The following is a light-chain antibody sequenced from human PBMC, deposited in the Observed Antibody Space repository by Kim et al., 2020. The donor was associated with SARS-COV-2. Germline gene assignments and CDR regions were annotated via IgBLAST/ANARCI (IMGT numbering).Light chain of an antibody. Sequence: DIQMTQSPSTLSASVGDTVTITCRASQSINNWFAWYQQKPGKAPKLLIYNASSLESVVPSRFSGSGSGTAFTLTISSLQPDYFATYYCQYYNSYWTFGQGTKVDIK. V-gene: IGKV1-5*03. CDR2: NAS. J-gene: IGKJ1*01. CDR1: QSINNW. CDR3: QYYNSYWT.